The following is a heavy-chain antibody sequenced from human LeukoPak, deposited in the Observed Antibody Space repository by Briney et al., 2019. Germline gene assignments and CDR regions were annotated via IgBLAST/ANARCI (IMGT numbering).Heavy chain of an antibody. V-gene: IGHV4-34*01. J-gene: IGHJ2*01. CDR3: ARALVRATMVWYFDL. Sequence: SETLSLTCTVSGGSISRYYWSWIRQPPGKGLEWIGEISHSGSTNYSPSLKSRVTISVDTSKNQFSLNLSSVTAADTAVYYCARALVRATMVWYFDLWGRGTLVTVSS. D-gene: IGHD5-12*01. CDR1: GGSISRYY. CDR2: ISHSGST.